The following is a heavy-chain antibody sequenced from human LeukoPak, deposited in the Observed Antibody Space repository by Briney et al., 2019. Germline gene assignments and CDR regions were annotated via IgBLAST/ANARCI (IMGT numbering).Heavy chain of an antibody. CDR2: ISGGGGST. CDR3: AKGHYYGSGSLDY. J-gene: IGHJ4*02. Sequence: PGGSLRLSCAASGFTFTSYSMNWVRQAPGKGLEWVSTISGGGGSTYYADSVKGRFTISRDNSKNTLYVQMNSLRAGDTAVYYCAKGHYYGSGSLDYWGQGTLVTVSS. CDR1: GFTFTSYS. D-gene: IGHD3-10*01. V-gene: IGHV3-23*01.